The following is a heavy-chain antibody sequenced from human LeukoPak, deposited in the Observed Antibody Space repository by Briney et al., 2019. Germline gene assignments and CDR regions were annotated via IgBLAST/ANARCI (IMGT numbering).Heavy chain of an antibody. J-gene: IGHJ4*02. V-gene: IGHV4-59*11. CDR2: IYYSGST. CDR3: ARAVAGPEFDY. D-gene: IGHD6-19*01. CDR1: GGSISSHY. Sequence: SETLSLTCTVSGGSISSHYWSWIRQPPGKGLEWIGYIYYSGSTNYNPSLKSRVTISVDTSKNQFSLKLSSVTAADTVVYYCARAVAGPEFDYWGQGTLVTVSS.